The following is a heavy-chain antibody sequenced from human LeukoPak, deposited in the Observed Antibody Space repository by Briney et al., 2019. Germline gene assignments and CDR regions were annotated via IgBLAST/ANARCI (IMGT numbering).Heavy chain of an antibody. CDR3: ARRSLPERSGWYFPDY. J-gene: IGHJ4*02. V-gene: IGHV3-64*02. CDR2: ISSDGGVT. D-gene: IGHD6-19*01. Sequence: GGSLRLSCAASGFTFSTYAMHWVRQAPGKGLEYVAAISSDGGVTYYADSVKGRFTISRDNSKNTLYLQMGSLRAEDIAVYYCARRSLPERSGWYFPDYWGQGTLVTVSS. CDR1: GFTFSTYA.